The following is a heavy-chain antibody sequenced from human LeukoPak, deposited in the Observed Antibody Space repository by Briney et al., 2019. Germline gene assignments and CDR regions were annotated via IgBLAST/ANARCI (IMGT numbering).Heavy chain of an antibody. CDR1: GFTVSSNY. CDR2: IYSGGST. D-gene: IGHD3-3*01. CDR3: ARANPGAYYDFWSGYYAD. J-gene: IGHJ4*02. Sequence: TGGSLRLSCAASGFTVSSNYMSWVCQAPGKGLEWVSVIYSGGSTYYADSAKGRFTISRDNSKNTLYLQMNSLRAEDTAVYYCARANPGAYYDFWSGYYADWGQGTLVTVSS. V-gene: IGHV3-53*01.